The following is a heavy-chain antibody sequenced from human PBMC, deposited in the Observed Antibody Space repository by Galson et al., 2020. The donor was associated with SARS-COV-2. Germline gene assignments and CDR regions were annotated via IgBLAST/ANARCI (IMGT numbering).Heavy chain of an antibody. CDR2: MNPNSVNT. Sequence: ASVKVSCKASGYTFTSYDINWVRQATGQGLAWMGWMNPNSVNTGYAQKFQGRVTMTRNTSISTAYMELSSLRSEDTAVYYCARVDAIAVAGTWWFAPWGQGTLVAVSS. D-gene: IGHD6-19*01. CDR3: ARVDAIAVAGTWWFAP. J-gene: IGHJ5*02. V-gene: IGHV1-8*01. CDR1: GYTFTSYD.